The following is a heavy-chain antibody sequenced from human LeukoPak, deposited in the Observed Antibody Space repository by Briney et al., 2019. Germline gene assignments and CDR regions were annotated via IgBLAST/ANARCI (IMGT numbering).Heavy chain of an antibody. Sequence: SETLSLTCTVTGGSISSSSYYWGWIRQPPGKGLEWIGSIYYSGSTYYNPSLKSRVTISVDTSKNQFSLKLSSVTAADTAVYYCARLSFGPYYYYYMDVWGKGTTVTVSS. CDR2: IYYSGST. CDR3: ARLSFGPYYYYYMDV. V-gene: IGHV4-39*01. CDR1: GGSISSSSYY. D-gene: IGHD3-10*01. J-gene: IGHJ6*03.